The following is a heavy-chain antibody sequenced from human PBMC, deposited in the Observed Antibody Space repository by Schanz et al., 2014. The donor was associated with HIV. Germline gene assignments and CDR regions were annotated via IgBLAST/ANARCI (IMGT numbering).Heavy chain of an antibody. CDR1: GLPFSTSA. CDR2: LSGSGGNT. CDR3: VRDRVGASARYVAFDI. V-gene: IGHV3-23*01. J-gene: IGHJ3*02. D-gene: IGHD1-26*01. Sequence: DVQILESGGGLVQPGGSRRLSCAVSGLPFSTSAMSWVRQAPGKGLEWVSALSGSGGNTYYADSVKGRFTIFTDISDNTVHAQITSLRADDTAVYYCVRDRVGASARYVAFDIWGHGTMVTVSS.